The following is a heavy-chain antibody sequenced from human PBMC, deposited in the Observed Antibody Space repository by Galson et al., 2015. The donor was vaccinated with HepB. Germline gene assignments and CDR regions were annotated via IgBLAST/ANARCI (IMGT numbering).Heavy chain of an antibody. V-gene: IGHV3-11*05. CDR3: ARDGAGYCSGGSCYRLFGSESYYYYGMDV. CDR1: GFTFSDYY. Sequence: SLRLSCAASGFTFSDYYMSWIRQAPGKGLEWVSYISSSSSYTNYADSVKGRFTISRDNAKNSLYLQMNSLRAEDTAVYYCARDGAGYCSGGSCYRLFGSESYYYYGMDVWGQGTTVTVSS. CDR2: ISSSSSYT. J-gene: IGHJ6*02. D-gene: IGHD2-15*01.